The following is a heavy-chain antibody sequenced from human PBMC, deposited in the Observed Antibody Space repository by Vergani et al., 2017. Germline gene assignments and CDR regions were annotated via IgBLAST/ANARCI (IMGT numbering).Heavy chain of an antibody. CDR2: INHSGST. Sequence: QVQLQQWGAGLLKPSETLSLTCAVYGGSFSGYYWSWIRQPPGKGLEWIGEINHSGSTNYNPSLKSRVTISVDTSKNQFSLKLSSVTAADTAVYYCARVGEELPYYMDVWGKGTTVTVSS. D-gene: IGHD1-7*01. CDR1: GGSFSGYY. V-gene: IGHV4-34*01. J-gene: IGHJ6*03. CDR3: ARVGEELPYYMDV.